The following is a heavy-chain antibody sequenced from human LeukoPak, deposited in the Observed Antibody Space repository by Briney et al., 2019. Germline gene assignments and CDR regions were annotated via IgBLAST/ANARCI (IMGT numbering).Heavy chain of an antibody. J-gene: IGHJ5*02. CDR2: IYYSGST. D-gene: IGHD3-3*01. CDR3: TRVGYDFWSGYPNWFDP. CDR1: GGSISSSSYY. Sequence: SETLSLTCTVSGGSISSSSYYWSWIRQPPGKGLEWIGYIYYSGSTNYNPSLKSRVTISVDPSKNQFSLKLSSVTAADTAVYYCTRVGYDFWSGYPNWFDPWGQGTLVTVSS. V-gene: IGHV4-61*01.